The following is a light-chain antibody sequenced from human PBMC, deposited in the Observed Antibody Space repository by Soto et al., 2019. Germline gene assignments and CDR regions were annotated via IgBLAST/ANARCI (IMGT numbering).Light chain of an antibody. CDR2: EVS. J-gene: IGLJ3*02. CDR3: ASYTTSNTWV. CDR1: SSDVGGYNF. Sequence: QSALTQPASVSGSPGQSITISCTGTSSDVGGYNFGSWYQQRPGKAPKLLIYEVSDRPSGVSNRFSGSKSANTASLTISGLQSEDEADYYCASYTTSNTWVFGGGTKLTVL. V-gene: IGLV2-14*01.